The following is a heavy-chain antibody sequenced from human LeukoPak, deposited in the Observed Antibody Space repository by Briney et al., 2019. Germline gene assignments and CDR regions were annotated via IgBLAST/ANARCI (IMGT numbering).Heavy chain of an antibody. J-gene: IGHJ6*02. Sequence: SETLSLTCAVYGGSFSGYYWSWIRQPPGKGLEWIGEINHSGSTNYNPSLKSRVTISVDTSKNQFSLKLSSVTAADTAVYYCARRDDDSSGYYYYYYGMDVWGQGTMVTVSS. CDR2: INHSGST. CDR3: ARRDDDSSGYYYYYYGMDV. D-gene: IGHD3-22*01. CDR1: GGSFSGYY. V-gene: IGHV4-34*01.